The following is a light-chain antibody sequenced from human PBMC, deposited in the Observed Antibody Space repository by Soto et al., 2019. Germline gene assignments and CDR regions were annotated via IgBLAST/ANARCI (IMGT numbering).Light chain of an antibody. Sequence: QSVLTQPPSMSGAPGQRVTISCIGSSSNIGAGYDVHWYQLLPGTAPKLLIYGNTKRPAGVPDRFSGSKSGTSASLAITGLRAEDEADYYCQSHDSSLNSWVFGGGTKLTVL. J-gene: IGLJ3*02. CDR2: GNT. CDR3: QSHDSSLNSWV. CDR1: SSNIGAGYD. V-gene: IGLV1-40*01.